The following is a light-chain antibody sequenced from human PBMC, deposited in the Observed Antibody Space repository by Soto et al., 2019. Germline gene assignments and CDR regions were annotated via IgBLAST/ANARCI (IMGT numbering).Light chain of an antibody. CDR2: GAS. CDR3: QHRSAWPIT. J-gene: IGKJ4*01. CDR1: QSVSSN. V-gene: IGKV3-15*01. Sequence: EIVMTQSPATLSVSPGERATLSCRASQSVSSNLAWYQQKPGQAPRLLIYGASTRATGIPARFSGSGSGTEFTLTISSLQSEEFAVYYCQHRSAWPITFGGGTKVEIK.